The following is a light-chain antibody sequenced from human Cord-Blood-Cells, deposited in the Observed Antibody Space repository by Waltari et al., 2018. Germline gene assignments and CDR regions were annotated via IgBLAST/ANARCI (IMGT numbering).Light chain of an antibody. J-gene: IGKJ1*01. V-gene: IGKV1-6*01. Sequence: AIQMTQSPSSLSASVGDRVTITCRASQGIRNDLGWYQQKPGKGPKLLIYAASSLQRGVPSRVSGSGSGTDFTLTISSLQPEDFATYYCLQDYNYPWTFGQGTKVEIK. CDR2: AAS. CDR1: QGIRND. CDR3: LQDYNYPWT.